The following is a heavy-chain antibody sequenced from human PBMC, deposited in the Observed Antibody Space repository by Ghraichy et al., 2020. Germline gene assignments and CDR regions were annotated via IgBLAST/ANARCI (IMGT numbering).Heavy chain of an antibody. CDR3: ARGHPLSVGKDYYYYYMDV. Sequence: GSLRLSCAVYGGSFSGYYWSWIRQPPGKGLEWIGEINHSGSTNYNPSLKSRVTISVDTSKNQFSLKLSSVTAADTAVYYCARGHPLSVGKDYYYYYMDVWGKGTTVTVSS. J-gene: IGHJ6*03. CDR1: GGSFSGYY. V-gene: IGHV4-34*01. CDR2: INHSGST.